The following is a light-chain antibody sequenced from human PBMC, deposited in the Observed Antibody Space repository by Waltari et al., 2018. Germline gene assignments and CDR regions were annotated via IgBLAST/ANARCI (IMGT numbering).Light chain of an antibody. Sequence: QSVLTQPPSASGTPGQRFTIPCSGCTSNTGQTHVFWLQQLPGTAPKVLLHMNSARPSGVPDRFSGSKSGNTASLTVSGLQAEDEADYYCSSHAASNNFQVVFGGGTTLTVL. J-gene: IGLJ2*01. V-gene: IGLV1-47*01. CDR1: TSNTGQTH. CDR3: SSHAASNNFQVV. CDR2: MNS.